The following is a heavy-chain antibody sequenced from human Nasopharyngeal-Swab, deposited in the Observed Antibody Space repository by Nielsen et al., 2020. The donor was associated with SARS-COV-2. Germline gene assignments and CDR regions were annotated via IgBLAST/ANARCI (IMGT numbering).Heavy chain of an antibody. CDR3: ARGEVITYFDY. CDR2: ISSSSSYI. Sequence: GGSLRLSCAASGFTFSDYYMSWIRQAPGKGLEWVSSISSSSSYIYYADSVKGRFTISRDNAKNSLYLQMNSLRAEDTAVYYCARGEVITYFDYWGQGTLVTVSS. J-gene: IGHJ4*02. V-gene: IGHV3-11*06. CDR1: GFTFSDYY. D-gene: IGHD3-22*01.